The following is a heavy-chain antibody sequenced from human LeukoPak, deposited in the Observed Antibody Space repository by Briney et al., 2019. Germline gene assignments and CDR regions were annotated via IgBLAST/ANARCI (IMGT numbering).Heavy chain of an antibody. CDR2: ISWNSGII. CDR3: AKDTTSGSYLYFDY. CDR1: GFTFDDYA. J-gene: IGHJ4*02. V-gene: IGHV3-9*01. D-gene: IGHD1-26*01. Sequence: ESGRSLRLSCAASGFTFDDYAMHRVRHAPGKGLEWVSGISWNSGIIVYGDSVKGRFTISRDNAKNSLYLQMISLRAEDTALYFCAKDTTSGSYLYFDYWGQGALVTVSS.